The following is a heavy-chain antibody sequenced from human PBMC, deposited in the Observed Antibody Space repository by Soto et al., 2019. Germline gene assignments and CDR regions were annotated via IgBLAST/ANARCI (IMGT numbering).Heavy chain of an antibody. CDR3: GTALRASPSHISGMDV. CDR1: GYTFTSYY. D-gene: IGHD2-21*01. J-gene: IGHJ6*02. CDR2: SNPSGGST. Sequence: ASVKVSCKGSGYTFTSYYMHVVRQGPGQGLEWRGVSNPSGGSTSYAEKFQGRVTMTRDTSTSTVYIELSSLRSEGTAVYYSGTALRASPSHISGMDVWGQGTTVTVSS. V-gene: IGHV1-46*01.